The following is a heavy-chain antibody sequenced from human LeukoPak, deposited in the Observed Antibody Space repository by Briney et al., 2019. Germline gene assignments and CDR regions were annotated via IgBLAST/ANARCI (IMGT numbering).Heavy chain of an antibody. V-gene: IGHV3-48*04. J-gene: IGHJ3*01. CDR2: ISSSSSTI. Sequence: GGSLRLSCAASGFTFSRNGMHWVRQAPGKGLEWVSYISSSSSTIYYADSVKGRFTISRDNAKNSLYLQMNSLRAEDTALYYCARELRYDNSDSGAFWGQGTVVTVSS. CDR1: GFTFSRNG. D-gene: IGHD3-22*01. CDR3: ARELRYDNSDSGAF.